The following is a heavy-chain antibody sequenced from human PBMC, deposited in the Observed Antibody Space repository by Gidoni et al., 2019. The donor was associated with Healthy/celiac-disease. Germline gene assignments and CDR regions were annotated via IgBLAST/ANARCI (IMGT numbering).Heavy chain of an antibody. CDR1: GGTFSSYA. J-gene: IGHJ2*01. Sequence: QVQLVQSGAEVKKPGSSVKVSCKASGGTFSSYAISWVRQAPGQGLEWMGGITPIFGTANYAQKFQGRVTITADKSTSTAYMELSSLRSEDTAVYYCARDPLVVGWGSTDWYFDLWGRGTLVTVSS. CDR3: ARDPLVVGWGSTDWYFDL. D-gene: IGHD3-22*01. CDR2: ITPIFGTA. V-gene: IGHV1-69*06.